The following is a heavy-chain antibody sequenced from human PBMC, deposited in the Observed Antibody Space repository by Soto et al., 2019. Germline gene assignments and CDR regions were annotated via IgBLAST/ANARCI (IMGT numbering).Heavy chain of an antibody. J-gene: IGHJ3*02. Sequence: GGSLRLSCAASGFTFSSYGMHWVRQAPGKGLEWVAVIWYDGSNKYYADSVKGRFTTSRDNSKNTLYLQMNSLRAEDTAVYYCARVEGRQAFDIWGQGTMVTVSS. V-gene: IGHV3-33*01. D-gene: IGHD1-1*01. CDR3: ARVEGRQAFDI. CDR2: IWYDGSNK. CDR1: GFTFSSYG.